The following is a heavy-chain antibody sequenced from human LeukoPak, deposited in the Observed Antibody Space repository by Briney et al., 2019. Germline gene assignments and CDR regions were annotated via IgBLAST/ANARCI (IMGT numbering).Heavy chain of an antibody. Sequence: PSETLSLTXTVSGGSISSYYWSWIRQPPGKGLEWIGYIYYSGSTNYNPSLKSRVTISVDTSKNQFSLKLSSVTAADTAVYYCARVDGYQLLQWGQGTLVTVSS. V-gene: IGHV4-59*01. J-gene: IGHJ4*02. D-gene: IGHD2-2*01. CDR2: IYYSGST. CDR1: GGSISSYY. CDR3: ARVDGYQLLQ.